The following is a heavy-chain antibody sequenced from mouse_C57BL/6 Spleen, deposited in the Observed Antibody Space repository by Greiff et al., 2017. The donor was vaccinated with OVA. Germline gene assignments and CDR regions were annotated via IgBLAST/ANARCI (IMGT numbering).Heavy chain of an antibody. D-gene: IGHD1-3*01. CDR1: GYSITSAY. Sequence: EVKVVESGPGLAKPSQTLSLTCSVTGYSITSAYWNWIRKFPGNKLEYMGYISYSGSTYYNPSLNSRISITRDTSKNQYYLQLNSVTTEDTATYDCARLTSYWYVDVWGTGTTVTVSS. CDR2: ISYSGST. J-gene: IGHJ1*03. V-gene: IGHV3-8*01. CDR3: ARLTSYWYVDV.